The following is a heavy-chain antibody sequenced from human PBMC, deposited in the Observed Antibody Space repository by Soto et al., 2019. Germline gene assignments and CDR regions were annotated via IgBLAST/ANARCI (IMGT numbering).Heavy chain of an antibody. CDR3: ARGASEFWGGYPEIHFFDS. V-gene: IGHV3-30-3*01. CDR1: EFTFSTYP. J-gene: IGHJ4*02. D-gene: IGHD3-3*01. Sequence: QVLLVESGGGVVQPGGSLRLSCTASEFTFSTYPMHWVRQAPGKGLEWVAVISHDEGNKFYGDSMKGRFTISRDNSKNTLCLQMNSLRSADTAVYYCARGASEFWGGYPEIHFFDSWGQGTLVTVSS. CDR2: ISHDEGNK.